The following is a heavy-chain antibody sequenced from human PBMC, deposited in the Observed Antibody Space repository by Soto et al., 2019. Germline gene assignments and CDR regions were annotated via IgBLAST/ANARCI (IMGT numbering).Heavy chain of an antibody. V-gene: IGHV4-31*11. CDR2: IYYSGST. CDR1: GGSINSGGVY. Sequence: ALSGGSINSGGVYLSWNHQHPGKGLEWIGYIYYSGSTYYNPSLKSRVTISVDTSKNQFSLKLSSVTAADTAVYYCASYCSSTSCPPYYYGMDVWGQGTTVTVSS. J-gene: IGHJ6*02. CDR3: ASYCSSTSCPPYYYGMDV. D-gene: IGHD2-2*01.